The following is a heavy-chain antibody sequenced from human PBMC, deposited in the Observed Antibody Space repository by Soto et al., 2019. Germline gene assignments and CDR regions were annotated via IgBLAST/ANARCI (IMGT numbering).Heavy chain of an antibody. CDR2: ISYDGSNK. CDR1: GFTFSSYA. D-gene: IGHD6-13*01. V-gene: IGHV3-30-3*01. J-gene: IGHJ5*02. Sequence: GGSLRLSCAASGFTFSSYAMHWVRQAPGKGLEWVAVISYDGSNKYYADSVKGRFTISRDNPKNTLYLQMNSLRAEDTAVYYCAGGYSSSWYSWFDPWGQGTLVTVSS. CDR3: AGGYSSSWYSWFDP.